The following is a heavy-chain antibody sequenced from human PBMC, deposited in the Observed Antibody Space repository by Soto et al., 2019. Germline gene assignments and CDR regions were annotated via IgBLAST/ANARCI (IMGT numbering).Heavy chain of an antibody. CDR1: GGSISRRNW. Sequence: QVQLQESGPGLVKPSGTLSLTCAVSGGSISRRNWWSWVRQPPGKGLEWIGEIYHRGSTNYNPSLKSLVPITVDKSKNQCSLKLSSVTAADTAVYYCARGTPGIAAAGTDWFDPWGQGTMVTVSS. D-gene: IGHD6-13*01. CDR3: ARGTPGIAAAGTDWFDP. V-gene: IGHV4-4*02. CDR2: IYHRGST. J-gene: IGHJ5*02.